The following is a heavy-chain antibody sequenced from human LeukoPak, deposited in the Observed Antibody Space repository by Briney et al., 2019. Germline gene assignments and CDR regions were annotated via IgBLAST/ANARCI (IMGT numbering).Heavy chain of an antibody. D-gene: IGHD1-1*01. V-gene: IGHV3-23*01. CDR1: GFTFTSYA. Sequence: GGSLRLSCAASGFTFTSYAMGWVRQAPGKGLEWVSAISGSGGSTYYADSVKGRFTISRNNSKDTPYLQMNSLRAEDTAVYYCAKTGNPATGDYWGQGTLVTVSS. CDR3: AKTGNPATGDY. J-gene: IGHJ4*02. CDR2: ISGSGGST.